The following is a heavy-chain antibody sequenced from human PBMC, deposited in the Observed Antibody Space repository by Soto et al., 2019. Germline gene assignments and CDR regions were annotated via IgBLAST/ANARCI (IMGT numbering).Heavy chain of an antibody. J-gene: IGHJ4*02. V-gene: IGHV3-23*01. Sequence: PGGSLRLSCSASGFTFNTYAMSWVRQAPGKGLEWVSAISATGGGTYYADSVKGRFTISRDNSKNTLYLQMNSLRAEDTALYYCAKDHWGSYSGQGTLVTVSA. D-gene: IGHD3-16*01. CDR2: ISATGGGT. CDR1: GFTFNTYA. CDR3: AKDHWGSY.